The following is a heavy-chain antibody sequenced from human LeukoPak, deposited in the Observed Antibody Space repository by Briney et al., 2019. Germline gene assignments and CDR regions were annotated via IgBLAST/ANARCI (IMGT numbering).Heavy chain of an antibody. V-gene: IGHV4-59*01. Sequence: PSETLSLTCTVSGGSISSYYWSWIRQPPGKGLEWIGDIYYSGTTNYNPSLKSPVTISIDTSRNQFSLKLSSVTAADTAVYYCARGGTRDGGHYSDYWGQGTLVTVSS. CDR3: ARGGTRDGGHYSDY. D-gene: IGHD2-21*02. CDR2: IYYSGTT. J-gene: IGHJ4*02. CDR1: GGSISSYY.